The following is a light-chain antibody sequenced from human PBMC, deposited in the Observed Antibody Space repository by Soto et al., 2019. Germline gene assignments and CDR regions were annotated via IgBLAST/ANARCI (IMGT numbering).Light chain of an antibody. CDR1: QSVLYSSSNNNY. Sequence: DIVMTQSPDSLAVSLGESATINCKSSQSVLYSSSNNNYLAWYQQKPGQPPKLLIYWASTRESGVPDRFSGSGSGTDFTLTINSLQAEDVAIYYCQQYYSTPETFGPGTKVDLK. CDR3: QQYYSTPET. V-gene: IGKV4-1*01. J-gene: IGKJ3*01. CDR2: WAS.